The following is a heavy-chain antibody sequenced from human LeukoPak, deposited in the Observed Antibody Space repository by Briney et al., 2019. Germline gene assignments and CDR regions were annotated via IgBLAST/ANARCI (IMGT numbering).Heavy chain of an antibody. V-gene: IGHV3-74*01. CDR1: RFTFSNYW. D-gene: IGHD2-2*01. Sequence: GGSLRLSCAASRFTFSNYWIHWVRQAPGKGLVWVSHINSDGISTSSADSVKGRFTISRDNAKNTLYLQMNSLRAEDTAVYYCAKARYCDSTTCRYYGMDVWGQGTTVTVSS. J-gene: IGHJ6*02. CDR2: INSDGIST. CDR3: AKARYCDSTTCRYYGMDV.